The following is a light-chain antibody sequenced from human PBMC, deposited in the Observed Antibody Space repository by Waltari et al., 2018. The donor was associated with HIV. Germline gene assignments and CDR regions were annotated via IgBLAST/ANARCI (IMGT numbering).Light chain of an antibody. CDR2: DFS. Sequence: QSALTQPASVSGSPGQSITISCTGTSSDVGGYDYVSWYQQHPGKAPKLMIFDFSKRPSGVSNRFSGSKSGNTASLTISGLQAEDEADYYCSSYTSSSALDVVFGGGTKLTVL. V-gene: IGLV2-14*03. CDR1: SSDVGGYDY. CDR3: SSYTSSSALDVV. J-gene: IGLJ2*01.